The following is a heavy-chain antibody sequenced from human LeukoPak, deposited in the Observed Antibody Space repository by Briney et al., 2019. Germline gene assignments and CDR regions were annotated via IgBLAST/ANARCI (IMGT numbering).Heavy chain of an antibody. J-gene: IGHJ5*02. Sequence: PSETLSLTCTVSGGSISSYYWSWIRQPPGKGLEWIGYIYYSGSINYNPSLKSRVTISVDTSKNQFSLKLSSVTAADTAVYYCARVTYCSGGSCYDSDNWFDPWGQGTLVTVSS. CDR1: GGSISSYY. V-gene: IGHV4-59*01. CDR3: ARVTYCSGGSCYDSDNWFDP. CDR2: IYYSGSI. D-gene: IGHD2-15*01.